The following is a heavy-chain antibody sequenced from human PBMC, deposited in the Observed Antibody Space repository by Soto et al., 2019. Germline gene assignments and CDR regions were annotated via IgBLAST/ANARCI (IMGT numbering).Heavy chain of an antibody. Sequence: QVQLVQSGAEVKKPGASVKVSCKASGYTFTNFGISWVRQAPGQGIEWMGWISAYNGNTNYAQNFQSRVTITTETSRSTAYMELRSQSSDDTAGYSCARGGAPIDYLGQGTLVTVSS. V-gene: IGHV1-18*01. J-gene: IGHJ4*02. D-gene: IGHD3-16*01. CDR1: GYTFTNFG. CDR2: ISAYNGNT. CDR3: ARGGAPIDY.